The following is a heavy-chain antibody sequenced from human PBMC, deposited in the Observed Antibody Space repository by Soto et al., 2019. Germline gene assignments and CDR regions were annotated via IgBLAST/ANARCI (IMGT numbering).Heavy chain of an antibody. CDR3: AKEVPYYYDSSGYYPDY. CDR2: ISGSGGST. J-gene: IGHJ4*02. D-gene: IGHD3-22*01. CDR1: GFTFSSYA. V-gene: IGHV3-23*01. Sequence: EVQLLESGGGLVQPGGSLRLSCAASGFTFSSYAMSWVRQAPGKGLEWVSAISGSGGSTYYADSMKGRFTISRDNSKNTLYLQMNSLRAEDTAVYYCAKEVPYYYDSSGYYPDYWGQGTLVTVSS.